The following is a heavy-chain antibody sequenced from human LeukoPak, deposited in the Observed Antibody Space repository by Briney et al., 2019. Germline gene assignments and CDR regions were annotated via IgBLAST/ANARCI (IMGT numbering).Heavy chain of an antibody. CDR1: GFTFSSYG. CDR2: ISYGGSNT. D-gene: IGHD2-15*01. V-gene: IGHV3-30*18. Sequence: PGGSLRLSCAASGFTFSSYGMHSVRQAPGKGLERVAVISYGGSNTYYADSVKGRFTISRDNSKNTLYLQMNSLRAEDTAVYYCAKPLYGSGGSCFDYWGQGTLVTVSS. J-gene: IGHJ4*02. CDR3: AKPLYGSGGSCFDY.